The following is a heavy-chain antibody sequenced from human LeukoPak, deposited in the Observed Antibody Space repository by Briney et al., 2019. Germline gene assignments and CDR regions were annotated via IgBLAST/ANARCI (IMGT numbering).Heavy chain of an antibody. V-gene: IGHV4-39*01. CDR2: IYYSGST. J-gene: IGHJ4*02. CDR3: ARQDDTPLYSSGWYVPFDY. Sequence: SETLSLTCTVSGGSISSSSYYWGWIRQPPGKGLEWIGSIYYSGSTYYNPSLKSRITISVDTSKNQFSLKLSSVTAADTAVYYCARQDDTPLYSSGWYVPFDYWGQGTLVTVSS. CDR1: GGSISSSSYY. D-gene: IGHD6-19*01.